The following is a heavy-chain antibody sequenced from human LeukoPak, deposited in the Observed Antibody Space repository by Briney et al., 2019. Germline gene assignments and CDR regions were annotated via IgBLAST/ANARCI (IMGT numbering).Heavy chain of an antibody. Sequence: PSGTLSLTCAISGGSISSSNWWTWVRQPPGKGLEWVGEIYLRGNTNYNPSLESRVSISVDESKTKLSLRLESVTAADTAVYYCARGTITTVTDSWGPGTLVTVSS. CDR2: IYLRGNT. CDR1: GGSISSSNW. V-gene: IGHV4-4*02. J-gene: IGHJ4*02. D-gene: IGHD4-17*01. CDR3: ARGTITTVTDS.